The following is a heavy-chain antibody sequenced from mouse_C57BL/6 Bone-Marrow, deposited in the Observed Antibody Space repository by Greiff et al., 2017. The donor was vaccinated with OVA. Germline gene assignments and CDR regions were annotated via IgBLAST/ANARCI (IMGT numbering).Heavy chain of an antibody. J-gene: IGHJ2*01. Sequence: VKLMESGAELVRPGTSVKVSCKASGYAFTNYLIEWVKQRPGQGLEWIGVINPGSGGTNYNEKFKGKATLTADKSSSTAYMQLSSLTSEDSAVYFCARSPLLRFDYWGQGTTLTVSS. CDR2: INPGSGGT. V-gene: IGHV1-54*01. CDR3: ARSPLLRFDY. D-gene: IGHD1-2*01. CDR1: GYAFTNYL.